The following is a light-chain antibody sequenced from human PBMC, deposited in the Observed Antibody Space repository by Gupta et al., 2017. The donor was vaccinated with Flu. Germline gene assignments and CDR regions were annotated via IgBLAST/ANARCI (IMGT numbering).Light chain of an antibody. CDR2: EVT. Sequence: QSALTQPPSASGSPGRSVTTSCTGTSSDVGGYNYVSWYQQHPGKAPKLMIYEVTKRPSGVPDRFSGSKSGNTASLTVSGLQAEDEADYYCSSYAGSNNFVFGTGTKVTVL. CDR3: SSYAGSNNFV. CDR1: SSDVGGYNY. J-gene: IGLJ1*01. V-gene: IGLV2-8*01.